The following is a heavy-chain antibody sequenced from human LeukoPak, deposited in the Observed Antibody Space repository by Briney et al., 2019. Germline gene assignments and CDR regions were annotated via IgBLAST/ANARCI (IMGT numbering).Heavy chain of an antibody. D-gene: IGHD1-26*01. CDR1: GFTFSSYE. CDR3: ARDRVGITRKFDQ. J-gene: IGHJ4*02. CDR2: ISSSGRTK. Sequence: PGGSLRLSCAASGFTFSSYEMNWVRQAPGKGLEWVSYISSSGRTKYYADSVKGRFTISRDNAKNSLYLQMNSLRAEDTAFYYCARDRVGITRKFDQWGQGTLVTVSS. V-gene: IGHV3-48*03.